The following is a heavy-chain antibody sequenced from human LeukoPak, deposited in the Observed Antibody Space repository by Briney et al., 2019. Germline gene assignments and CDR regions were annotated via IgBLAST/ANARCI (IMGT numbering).Heavy chain of an antibody. CDR3: ARGGGLFEFDY. CDR1: GYTFTTYY. D-gene: IGHD3-22*01. V-gene: IGHV1-46*01. J-gene: IGHJ4*02. CDR2: INPSGCGT. Sequence: ASVKVSCKASGYTFTTYYLHWVRQAPGQGLEWIGIINPSGCGTNYAQKFRGRVTMTRDRSRSTDYMEVSRLRSDYTAVYYCARGGGLFEFDYWGQGTLVTVSS.